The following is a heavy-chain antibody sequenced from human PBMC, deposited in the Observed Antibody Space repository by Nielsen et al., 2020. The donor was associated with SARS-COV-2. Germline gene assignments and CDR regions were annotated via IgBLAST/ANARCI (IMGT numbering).Heavy chain of an antibody. V-gene: IGHV7-4-1*02. CDR1: GYTFTSYT. J-gene: IGHJ4*02. CDR3: ARDPGDWYLSIDY. D-gene: IGHD6-19*01. Sequence: ASVKVSCKASGYTFTSYTLNWVRQAPGQGLEWMGWINPSTGKSTSAQGFTGRFVFSVDTSVSTAYLQINSLKAEDTAVYYCARDPGDWYLSIDYWGQGTLLTVSS. CDR2: INPSTGKS.